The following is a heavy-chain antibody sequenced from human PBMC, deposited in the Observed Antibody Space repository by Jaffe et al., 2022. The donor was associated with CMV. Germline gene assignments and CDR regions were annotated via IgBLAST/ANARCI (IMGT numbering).Heavy chain of an antibody. CDR2: IIPIFGTA. CDR3: AAVWLNYGGNPAHPYYYYYYGMDV. CDR1: GGTFSSYA. V-gene: IGHV1-69*01. J-gene: IGHJ6*02. D-gene: IGHD4-17*01. Sequence: QVQLVQSGAEVKKPGSSVKVSCKASGGTFSSYAISWVRQAPGQGLEWMGGIIPIFGTANYAQKFQGRVTITADESTSTAYMELSSLRSEDTAVYYCAAVWLNYGGNPAHPYYYYYYGMDVWGQGTTVTVSS.